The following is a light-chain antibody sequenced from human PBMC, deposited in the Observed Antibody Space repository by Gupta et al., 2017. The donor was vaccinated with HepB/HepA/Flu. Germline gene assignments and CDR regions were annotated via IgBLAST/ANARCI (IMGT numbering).Light chain of an antibody. CDR1: QSVSSTY. CDR3: QQYGTSPRIT. V-gene: IGKV3-20*01. J-gene: IGKJ3*01. CDR2: GAS. Sequence: EIVLTQSPGTLSLSPGERATLSCRASQSVSSTYLAWYQQKPGQAPRLVIYGASSRATGIPDRFSGSGSGTDFTLTISRLDPEDFAVYYCQQYGTSPRITFGPGTKVDIK.